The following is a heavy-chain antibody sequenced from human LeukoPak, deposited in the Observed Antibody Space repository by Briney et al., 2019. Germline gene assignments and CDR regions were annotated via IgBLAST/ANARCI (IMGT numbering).Heavy chain of an antibody. V-gene: IGHV3-23*01. Sequence: GASLRLSCAASGFTFSSYAMSWVRQAPGKGLEWVSAISGSGGSTYYADSVKGRFTISRDNSKNTLYLQMNSLRAEDTAVYYCAKENYDFWSGYYHELDYWGQGTLVTVSS. CDR3: AKENYDFWSGYYHELDY. J-gene: IGHJ4*02. CDR1: GFTFSSYA. D-gene: IGHD3-3*01. CDR2: ISGSGGST.